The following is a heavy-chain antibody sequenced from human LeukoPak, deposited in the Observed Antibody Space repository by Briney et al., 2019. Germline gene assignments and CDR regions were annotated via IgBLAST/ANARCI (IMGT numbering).Heavy chain of an antibody. V-gene: IGHV1-18*01. Sequence: GASVKVSCKASGYTFTSYGISWVRQAPGQGLEWMGWISAYNGNTNYAQKLQGRVTMTTDTSTSTAYMELRSLRSGDTAVYYCARVRTWDFGVVRVVDYWGQGTLVTVSS. CDR3: ARVRTWDFGVVRVVDY. J-gene: IGHJ4*02. CDR1: GYTFTSYG. CDR2: ISAYNGNT. D-gene: IGHD3-3*01.